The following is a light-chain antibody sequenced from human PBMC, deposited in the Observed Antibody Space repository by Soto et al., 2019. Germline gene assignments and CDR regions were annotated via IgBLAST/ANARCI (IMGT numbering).Light chain of an antibody. V-gene: IGLV1-47*01. CDR1: SSNIGSNY. CDR2: RNN. J-gene: IGLJ2*01. Sequence: QSVLTQPPSASGTPGQRVTISCSGSSSNIGSNYVYWYQQLPGTAPKLLFYRNNQRPSGVPDRFSGSKSGTSASLAISGLRSEDEADYYCAAWDDSLSALFGGGTKVTVL. CDR3: AAWDDSLSAL.